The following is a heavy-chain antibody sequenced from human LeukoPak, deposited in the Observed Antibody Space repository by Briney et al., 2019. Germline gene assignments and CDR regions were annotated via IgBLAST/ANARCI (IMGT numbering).Heavy chain of an antibody. Sequence: GGSLRLSCAASGFIFSTYAMHWFRQAPGKGLEWVALILYDGNNEYYADSVKGHFTISRDNSENTLYLQMNSLRAEDTAVYYCARAGGSYSFDYWGQGTLVTVSS. CDR1: GFIFSTYA. CDR3: ARAGGSYSFDY. CDR2: ILYDGNNE. D-gene: IGHD3-22*01. J-gene: IGHJ4*02. V-gene: IGHV3-30*04.